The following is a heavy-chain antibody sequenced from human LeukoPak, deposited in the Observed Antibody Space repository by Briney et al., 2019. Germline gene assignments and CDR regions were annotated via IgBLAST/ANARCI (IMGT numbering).Heavy chain of an antibody. CDR3: ARVRDRSGYFYDFDY. V-gene: IGHV4-59*01. CDR1: GGSINSYY. Sequence: PSETLSLTCTVSGGSINSYYWSWIRQPPGKGLEWIGYIHYSGSTNYNPSLKSRVTISVDTSKNQFSLKLSFVTAADTAVYYCARVRDRSGYFYDFDYWGQGTLVTVSS. CDR2: IHYSGST. D-gene: IGHD3-22*01. J-gene: IGHJ4*02.